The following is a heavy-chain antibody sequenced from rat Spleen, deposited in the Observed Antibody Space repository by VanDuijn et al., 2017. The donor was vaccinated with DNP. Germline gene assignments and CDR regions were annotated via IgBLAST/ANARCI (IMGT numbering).Heavy chain of an antibody. Sequence: EVQLQESGPGLVKPSQSLSLTCSVTGYSITSSYRWNWIRKFPGNKLEWMGYINSAGSTNYNPSLKSRISITRDTSKNQFFLQVNSVTTEDTATYYCARSYSFDYWGQGVMVTVSS. CDR2: INSAGST. J-gene: IGHJ2*01. CDR1: GYSITSSYR. CDR3: ARSYSFDY. V-gene: IGHV3-3*01.